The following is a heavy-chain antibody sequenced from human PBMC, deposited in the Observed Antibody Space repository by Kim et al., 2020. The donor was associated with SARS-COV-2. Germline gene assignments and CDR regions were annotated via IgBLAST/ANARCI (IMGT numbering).Heavy chain of an antibody. CDR3: TTSVVGREWDLLRLDS. J-gene: IGHJ4*02. Sequence: GGSLRLSCGASGLTLSNAWVSWVRQAPGKGLEWVGRIKSNADGATREYPEAVKGRFIVSREDSTNTLYLQMNSLKTEDTAVYYCTTSVVGREWDLLRLDSWGQGTLVTVSS. V-gene: IGHV3-15*01. CDR1: GLTLSNAW. CDR2: IKSNADGATR. D-gene: IGHD1-26*01.